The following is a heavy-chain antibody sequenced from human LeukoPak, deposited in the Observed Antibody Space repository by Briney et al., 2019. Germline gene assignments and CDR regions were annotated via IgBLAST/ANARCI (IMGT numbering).Heavy chain of an antibody. CDR2: IWYDGSNK. Sequence: GGSLRLSCAASGFTLSSYGMHWVRQAPGKGLEWVAVIWYDGSNKYYADSVKGRFTISRDNSKNTLYLQMNSLRAEDTAVYYCARRGYCSSTSCYPFDYWGQGILVTVSS. J-gene: IGHJ4*01. D-gene: IGHD2-2*01. CDR1: GFTLSSYG. V-gene: IGHV3-33*01. CDR3: ARRGYCSSTSCYPFDY.